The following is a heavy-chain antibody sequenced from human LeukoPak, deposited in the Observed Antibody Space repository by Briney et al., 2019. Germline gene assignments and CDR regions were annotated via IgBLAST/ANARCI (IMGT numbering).Heavy chain of an antibody. CDR2: INPNSGGT. Sequence: ASVKVSCKASGYRFIGYSLHWVRQAPGQGLEWMGWINPNSGGTNYAQKFQGRVTMTRGTSINTAYMDLSRLGSDDTAVYYCVRAVNFFDDSGYYYFDFWGQGTRVIVSS. D-gene: IGHD3-22*01. J-gene: IGHJ4*02. CDR1: GYRFIGYS. V-gene: IGHV1-2*02. CDR3: VRAVNFFDDSGYYYFDF.